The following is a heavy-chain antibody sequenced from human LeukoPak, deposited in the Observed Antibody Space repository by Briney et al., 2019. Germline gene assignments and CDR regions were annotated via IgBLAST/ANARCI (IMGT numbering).Heavy chain of an antibody. CDR3: ARDLDSSIYQPFQH. J-gene: IGHJ1*01. Sequence: GGSLRLSCAASGFTFSSYTMHWVRQAPGKGLEWVAVIPHDGSNKYYADSVKGRFTISRDNSKNTLYLQMNSLRAEDTAVYYCARDLDSSIYQPFQHWGQGTLVTVSS. D-gene: IGHD3-22*01. V-gene: IGHV3-30-3*01. CDR2: IPHDGSNK. CDR1: GFTFSSYT.